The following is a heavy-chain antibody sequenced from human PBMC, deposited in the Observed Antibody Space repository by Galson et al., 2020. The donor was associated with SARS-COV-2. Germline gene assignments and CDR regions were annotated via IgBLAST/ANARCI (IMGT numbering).Heavy chain of an antibody. CDR3: ARLGWEPYYYMDV. CDR2: IYPSDSYT. V-gene: IGHV5-10-1*01. D-gene: IGHD1-26*01. J-gene: IGHJ6*03. Sequence: HGESLKISCKGSGYSFTSYWISWVRQMPGKGLEWMGRIYPSDSYTNYSPSFQGHVTISADKSISTAYLQWSSLKASDTAMYYCARLGWEPYYYMDVWGKGTTVTVSS. CDR1: GYSFTSYW.